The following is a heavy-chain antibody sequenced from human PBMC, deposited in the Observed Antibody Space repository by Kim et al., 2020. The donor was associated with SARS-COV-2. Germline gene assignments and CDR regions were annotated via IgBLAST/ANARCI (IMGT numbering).Heavy chain of an antibody. CDR3: ARVRLSGDDYIWGSYRSGYYFDY. J-gene: IGHJ4*02. V-gene: IGHV1-18*01. Sequence: ASVKVSCKASGYTFTSYGISWVRQAPGQGLEWMGWISAYNGNTNYAQKLQGRVTMTTNTSTSTAYMELRSLRSDDTAVYYCARVRLSGDDYIWGSYRSGYYFDYWGQGTLVTVSS. CDR2: ISAYNGNT. D-gene: IGHD3-16*02. CDR1: GYTFTSYG.